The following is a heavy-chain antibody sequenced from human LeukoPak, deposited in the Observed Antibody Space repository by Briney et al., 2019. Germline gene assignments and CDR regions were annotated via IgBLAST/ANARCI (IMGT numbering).Heavy chain of an antibody. V-gene: IGHV3-43D*03. CDR3: AKDTTLGSSWYSFPDY. CDR2: ISWDGGST. CDR1: GFTFDDYA. Sequence: PGGSLRLSCAASGFTFDDYAMHWVRQAPGKGLEWVSLISWDGGSTYYADSVKGRFTISRDNSKNSLYLQMNSLRAEDTALYYCAKDTTLGSSWYSFPDYWGQGTLVTVSS. D-gene: IGHD6-13*01. J-gene: IGHJ4*02.